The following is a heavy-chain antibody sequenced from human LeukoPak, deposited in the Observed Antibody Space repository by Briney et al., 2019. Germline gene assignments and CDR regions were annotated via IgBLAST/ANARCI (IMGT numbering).Heavy chain of an antibody. V-gene: IGHV3-64*01. D-gene: IGHD3-10*01. CDR3: ARIAAMLRGAYSFYYMEV. CDR1: GFTFSSYA. J-gene: IGHJ6*03. Sequence: GGSLRLSCAASGFTFSSYAMHWVRQAPGKGLEYVSAISSNGGSTYYANSVKGRFTISRDNSKNSLYLQMNSLRADDTAVFFCARIAAMLRGAYSFYYMEVWGKGTTVTVSS. CDR2: ISSNGGST.